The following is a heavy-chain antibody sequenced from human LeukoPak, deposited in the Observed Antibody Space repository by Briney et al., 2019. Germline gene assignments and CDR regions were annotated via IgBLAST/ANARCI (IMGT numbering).Heavy chain of an antibody. J-gene: IGHJ4*02. D-gene: IGHD5-18*01. Sequence: SETLSLTCSVSGGSVTSYYWSWIRQSPGKGLEWIGYTYYSGGTNYNPSLKSRVTISVDTSKNQFSLKLSSVTAADTAVYYCARGARYSYGYVDYWGQGTLVTVSS. CDR3: ARGARYSYGYVDY. CDR2: TYYSGGT. V-gene: IGHV4-59*02. CDR1: GGSVTSYY.